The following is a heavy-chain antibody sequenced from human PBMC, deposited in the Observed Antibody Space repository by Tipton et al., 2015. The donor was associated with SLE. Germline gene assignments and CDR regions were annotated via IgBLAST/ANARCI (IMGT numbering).Heavy chain of an antibody. CDR1: GGSISSYY. V-gene: IGHV4-59*01. Sequence: TLSLTCTVSGGSISSYYWSWIRQPPGKGLEWIGDIYYSGSTNYNPSLKSRVTISVDASKNQFSLKLSSVTAADTAVYYCAREVVGADDAFDIWGQGTMVPVSS. CDR3: AREVVGADDAFDI. J-gene: IGHJ3*02. CDR2: IYYSGST. D-gene: IGHD1-26*01.